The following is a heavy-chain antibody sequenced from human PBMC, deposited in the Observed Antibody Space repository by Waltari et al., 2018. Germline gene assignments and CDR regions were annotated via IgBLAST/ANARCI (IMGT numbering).Heavy chain of an antibody. V-gene: IGHV4-34*01. J-gene: IGHJ4*02. D-gene: IGHD3-3*01. CDR1: GGFFSGYS. Sequence: QVQLQQWGAGLLKPSETLSLTCAVYGGFFSGYSWSWIRQPPGKGLAWSGEINHSGSTNYNPSLKSRVTISVDTSKNQFSLKLSSVTAADTAVYYCARGRKSSRITIFGVVITEAHDFDYWGQGTLVTVSS. CDR2: INHSGST. CDR3: ARGRKSSRITIFGVVITEAHDFDY.